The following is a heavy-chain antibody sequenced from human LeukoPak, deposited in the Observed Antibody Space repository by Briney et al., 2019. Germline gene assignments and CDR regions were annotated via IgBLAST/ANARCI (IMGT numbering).Heavy chain of an antibody. CDR2: ISWNSGSI. V-gene: IGHV3-9*01. Sequence: GGSLRLSCEASGFTFSTYWMHWVRQAPGKGLEWVSGISWNSGSIGYADSVKGRFTISRDNAKNSLYLQMNSLRAEDTALYYCAKVGQSPRMAVAGTDYFDYWGQGTLVTVSS. CDR3: AKVGQSPRMAVAGTDYFDY. D-gene: IGHD6-19*01. J-gene: IGHJ4*02. CDR1: GFTFSTYW.